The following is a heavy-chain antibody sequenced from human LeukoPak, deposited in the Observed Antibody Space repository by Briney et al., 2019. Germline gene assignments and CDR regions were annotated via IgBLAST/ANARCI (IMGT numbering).Heavy chain of an antibody. CDR2: TYYRSKWYN. V-gene: IGHV6-1*01. Sequence: SQTLSLTCAISGDSVSSNSAAWNWIRQSPWRGLEWLGRTYYRSKWYNDYAVSVKSRITINPDTSKNQFSLQLNSVTPEDTAVYYCARDDGIAVAGRFDYWGQGTLVTVSS. J-gene: IGHJ4*02. CDR1: GDSVSSNSAA. D-gene: IGHD6-19*01. CDR3: ARDDGIAVAGRFDY.